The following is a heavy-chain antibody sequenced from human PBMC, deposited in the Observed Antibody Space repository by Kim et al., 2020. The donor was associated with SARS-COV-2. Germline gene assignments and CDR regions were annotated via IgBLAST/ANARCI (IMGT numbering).Heavy chain of an antibody. J-gene: IGHJ6*02. Sequence: AQKFQGRVTMTRDTSTSTVYMELYSLRSEDTAVYYCARDSYGSGYYYGMDVWGQGTTVTVSS. D-gene: IGHD3-10*01. CDR3: ARDSYGSGYYYGMDV. V-gene: IGHV1-46*01.